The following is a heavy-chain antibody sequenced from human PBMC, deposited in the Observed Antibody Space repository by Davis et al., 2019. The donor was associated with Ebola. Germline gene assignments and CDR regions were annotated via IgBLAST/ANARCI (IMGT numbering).Heavy chain of an antibody. Sequence: SCKASGFTFSSYWMHWVRQAPGKGLVWVSRINSDGSSTSHADSVKGRFTISRDNAKNTLYLQMNSLRAEDTAVYYCASGCSSTSCPDYWGQGTLVTVSS. D-gene: IGHD2-2*01. V-gene: IGHV3-74*01. J-gene: IGHJ4*02. CDR3: ASGCSSTSCPDY. CDR1: GFTFSSYW. CDR2: INSDGSST.